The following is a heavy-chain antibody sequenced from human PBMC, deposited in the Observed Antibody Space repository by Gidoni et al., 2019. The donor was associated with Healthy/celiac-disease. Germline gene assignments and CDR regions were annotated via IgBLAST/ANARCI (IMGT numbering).Heavy chain of an antibody. D-gene: IGHD2-2*01. CDR2: ISSSSSYI. J-gene: IGHJ6*03. CDR3: ARVGGYCSSTSCYYYYMDV. CDR1: GFTFSSSS. V-gene: IGHV3-21*01. Sequence: EVQLVEAGGGLVKPGGSLRLSCAASGFTFSSSSMNWVRQAPGKGLEWVSSISSSSSYIYYADSVKGRFTISRDNAKNSLYLQMNSLRAEDTAVYYCARVGGYCSSTSCYYYYMDVWGKGTTVTVSS.